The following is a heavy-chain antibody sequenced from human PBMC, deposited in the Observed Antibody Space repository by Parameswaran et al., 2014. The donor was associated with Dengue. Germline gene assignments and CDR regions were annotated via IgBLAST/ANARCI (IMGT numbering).Heavy chain of an antibody. V-gene: IGHV3-30-3*01. CDR3: ARDSYPFRDEGSYWYFDL. J-gene: IGHJ2*01. Sequence: WIRQPPGKGLEWVAVISYDGSNEYYADSVKGRFTISRDNSKNTLYLQMNSLRAEDTAVYYCARDSYPFRDEGSYWYFDLWGRGTLVTVSS. CDR2: ISYDGSNE. D-gene: IGHD2-15*01.